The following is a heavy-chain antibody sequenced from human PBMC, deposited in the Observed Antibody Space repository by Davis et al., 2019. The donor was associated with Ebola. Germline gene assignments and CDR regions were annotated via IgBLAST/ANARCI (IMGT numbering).Heavy chain of an antibody. CDR1: GYSFANDW. Sequence: GESLMISCKASGYSFANDWIGWVRQMPGKGLEWIGILYPGASNTKYSPSFRGQVTISADRSIKTAFLQWSSLKASDTAMYYCASLRRTITGMDDAFDLWGQGTMVTVSS. J-gene: IGHJ3*01. V-gene: IGHV5-51*01. CDR2: LYPGASNT. CDR3: ASLRRTITGMDDAFDL. D-gene: IGHD1-20*01.